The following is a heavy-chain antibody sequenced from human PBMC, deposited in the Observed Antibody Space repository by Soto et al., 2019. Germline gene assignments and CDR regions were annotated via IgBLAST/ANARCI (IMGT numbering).Heavy chain of an antibody. CDR3: AREWYYYDSSGYQEGMDV. CDR1: GFTCSSYA. J-gene: IGHJ6*02. CDR2: ISYDGSNK. D-gene: IGHD3-22*01. V-gene: IGHV3-30-3*01. Sequence: GGSLRLSCAASGFTCSSYAMHWVRQAPGKGLEWVAVISYDGSNKYYADSVKGRFTISRDNSKNTLYLQMNSLRAEDTAVYYCAREWYYYDSSGYQEGMDVWGQGTTVTVSS.